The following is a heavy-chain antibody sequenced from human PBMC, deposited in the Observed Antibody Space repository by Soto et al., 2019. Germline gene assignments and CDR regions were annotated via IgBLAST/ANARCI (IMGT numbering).Heavy chain of an antibody. Sequence: GGSLRLSCAASGFTFSSHAMSWVRQAPGKGLEWVSAISGSGGSTYYADSVKGRFTISRDNSKNTLYLQMNSLRAEDTAVYYCAKLLGSSRWYGVDYWGQGTLVTVSS. CDR2: ISGSGGST. V-gene: IGHV3-23*01. CDR1: GFTFSSHA. CDR3: AKLLGSSRWYGVDY. J-gene: IGHJ4*02. D-gene: IGHD6-19*01.